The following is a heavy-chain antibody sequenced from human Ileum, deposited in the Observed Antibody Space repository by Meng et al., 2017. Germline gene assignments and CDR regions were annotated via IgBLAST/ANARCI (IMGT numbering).Heavy chain of an antibody. J-gene: IGHJ4*02. Sequence: QVQLVQSGAEVKKVGASVKVSCTASGYNFRNYPLHWVRQAPGQRPEWMGWINADNGNIKISQKFQGRITITSDTSATAYMELSSLRSEDTAVYFCARENDNWNYFDYWGQGSLVTVSS. V-gene: IGHV1-3*01. CDR3: ARENDNWNYFDY. D-gene: IGHD1-1*01. CDR2: INADNGNI. CDR1: GYNFRNYP.